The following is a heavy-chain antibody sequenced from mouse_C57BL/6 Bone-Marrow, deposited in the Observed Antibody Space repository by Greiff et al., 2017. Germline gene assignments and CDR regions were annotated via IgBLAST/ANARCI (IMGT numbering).Heavy chain of an antibody. CDR1: GYTFTSYW. CDR2: VDPSASYS. V-gene: IGHV1-50*01. J-gene: IGHJ4*01. D-gene: IGHD1-1*01. Sequence: QVQLKQPGAELVKPGASVKLSCKASGYTFTSYWMQWVKQRPGQGLEWIGEVDPSASYSNYQPKFQGKATLTVDTSSSTAYMQRSSLTSEDSAVYYCARENYYYGSSYAYYYAMDYWGQGTSVTVSS. CDR3: ARENYYYGSSYAYYYAMDY.